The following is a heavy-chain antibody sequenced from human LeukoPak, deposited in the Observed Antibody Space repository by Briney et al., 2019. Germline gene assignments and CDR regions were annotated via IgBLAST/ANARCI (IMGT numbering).Heavy chain of an antibody. CDR1: GVTFSDSA. D-gene: IGHD1-26*01. V-gene: IGHV3-73*01. J-gene: IGHJ4*02. CDR2: IRSKSNNYAT. Sequence: GGSLKLSCAASGVTFSDSAIHWFRQASGKGLEWVGRIRSKSNNYATAYAASVTGRFTISRDDSKNTAYLQMNSLKTEDTALYYCSRGSEVGGTLVNLDFWGQGTLVTVCS. CDR3: SRGSEVGGTLVNLDF.